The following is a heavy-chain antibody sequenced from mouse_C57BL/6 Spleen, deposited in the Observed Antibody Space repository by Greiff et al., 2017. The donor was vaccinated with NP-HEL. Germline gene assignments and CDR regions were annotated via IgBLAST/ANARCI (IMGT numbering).Heavy chain of an antibody. CDR1: GYTFTSYG. CDR3: ARGIPPMDY. J-gene: IGHJ4*01. V-gene: IGHV1-81*01. Sequence: VKLMESGAELARPGASVKLSCKASGYTFTSYGISWVKQRTGQGLEWIGEIYPRSGNTYYNEKFKGKATLTADKSSSTAYMELRSLTSEDSAVYFCARGIPPMDYWGQGTSVTVSS. CDR2: IYPRSGNT. D-gene: IGHD5-1-1*01.